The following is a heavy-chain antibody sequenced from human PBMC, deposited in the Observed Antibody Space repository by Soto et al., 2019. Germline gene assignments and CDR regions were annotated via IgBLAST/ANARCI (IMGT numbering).Heavy chain of an antibody. V-gene: IGHV3-33*01. CDR3: ARARYCSSTSCYDAFDI. D-gene: IGHD2-2*01. CDR1: GFTFSSYG. J-gene: IGHJ3*02. Sequence: GGSLRVSWAASGFTFSSYGMHWVRQAPGKGLEWVAVIWYDGSNKYYADTVKGRFTISRDNSKNTLYLQMNSLRAEDTAVYYCARARYCSSTSCYDAFDIWGQGTMVTVSS. CDR2: IWYDGSNK.